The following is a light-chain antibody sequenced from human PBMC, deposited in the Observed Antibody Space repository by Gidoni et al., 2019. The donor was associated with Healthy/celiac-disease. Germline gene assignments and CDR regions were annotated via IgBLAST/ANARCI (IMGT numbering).Light chain of an antibody. CDR1: QSVSSY. V-gene: IGKV3-11*01. J-gene: IGKJ5*01. CDR3: QQRSNWPPIT. Sequence: EIVLTQSPATLSLSPGERATLSHRASQSVSSYLAWYQQKPGQAPRLLIYDASNRATGIPARFSGSGSGTDFTLTISSLEPEDFAVYYCQQRSNWPPITFGQXTRLEIK. CDR2: DAS.